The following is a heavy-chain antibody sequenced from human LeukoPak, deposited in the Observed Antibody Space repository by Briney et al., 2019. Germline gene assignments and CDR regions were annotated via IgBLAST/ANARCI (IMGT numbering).Heavy chain of an antibody. D-gene: IGHD6-13*01. J-gene: IGHJ4*02. V-gene: IGHV1-2*02. CDR3: ASDGAIAAAAY. CDR1: GYTFTGYY. CDR2: INPNSSGT. Sequence: ASVKVSCKASGYTFTGYYMHWVRQAPGQGLEWMGWINPNSSGTNYAQKFQGRITMTRNTSISTAYIELSRLRSDDTAVYYCASDGAIAAAAYWGQGTLVTVSS.